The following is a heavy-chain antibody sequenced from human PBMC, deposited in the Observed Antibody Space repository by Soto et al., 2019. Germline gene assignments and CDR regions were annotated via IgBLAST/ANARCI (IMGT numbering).Heavy chain of an antibody. J-gene: IGHJ4*02. V-gene: IGHV1-24*01. Sequence: VASVKVSCKVSGYTLTELSMHWVRQAPGKGLEWMGGFDPEDGETIYAQKFQGRVTMTEDTSTDTAYMELSSLRSEDTAVYYCATGTYGDYAIYYWGQGTLVTVSS. CDR1: GYTLTELS. D-gene: IGHD4-17*01. CDR3: ATGTYGDYAIYY. CDR2: FDPEDGET.